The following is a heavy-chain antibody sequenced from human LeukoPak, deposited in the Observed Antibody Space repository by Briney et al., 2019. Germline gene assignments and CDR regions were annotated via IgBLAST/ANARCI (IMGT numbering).Heavy chain of an antibody. CDR3: TRAITYFYGSVTYDWFDS. J-gene: IGHJ5*01. CDR1: GFTFSSYW. D-gene: IGHD3-10*01. Sequence: GSPRLSCAASGFTFSSYWMHWVRQPPGKGLMWVARIKSDGSTIYADSVQGRFTISRDNAKNTVYLQMNSLRVDDTAIYYCTRAITYFYGSVTYDWFDSWGQGTRVTVSS. V-gene: IGHV3-74*01. CDR2: IKSDGST.